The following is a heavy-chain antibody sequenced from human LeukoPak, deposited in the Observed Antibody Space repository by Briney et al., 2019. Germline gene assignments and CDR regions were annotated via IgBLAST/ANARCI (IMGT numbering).Heavy chain of an antibody. V-gene: IGHV3-23*01. CDR2: ISGSGGST. Sequence: GGSLRLSCAASGFTFSSYAMSWVRQAPGKGLEWVSAISGSGGSTYYADSVKGRFTISRDNSKNTLYLQMNSLRAEDTAVYYCAKDRSAYYYGSPLDYWGQGTLVTVSS. D-gene: IGHD3-10*01. J-gene: IGHJ4*02. CDR3: AKDRSAYYYGSPLDY. CDR1: GFTFSSYA.